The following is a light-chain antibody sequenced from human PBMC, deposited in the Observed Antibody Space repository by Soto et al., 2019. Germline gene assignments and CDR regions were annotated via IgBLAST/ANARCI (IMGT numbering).Light chain of an antibody. CDR1: QSINTY. J-gene: IGKJ2*01. V-gene: IGKV1-39*01. CDR3: QQRDSSPRT. Sequence: DLQMTQSPSSLSASLGDRVTIACRTSQSINTYLNWYQQKPGQAPKRLIYGASRLQSGVPSRFSGSGSGTDFTLTITSLQPEDFATYYCQQRDSSPRTFGQGTKLDIK. CDR2: GAS.